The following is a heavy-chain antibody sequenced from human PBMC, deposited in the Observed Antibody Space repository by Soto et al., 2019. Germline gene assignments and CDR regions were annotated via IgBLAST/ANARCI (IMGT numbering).Heavy chain of an antibody. Sequence: SPTLSLTCTVSGGSISSYYWSWIRQPPGKGPEWIGYIYYSGSTNYNPSLKSRVTISVDTSKNQFSLKLSSVTAADTAVYYCARHRRGGSGSYYYFDYWGQGTLVTVSS. V-gene: IGHV4-59*08. CDR3: ARHRRGGSGSYYYFDY. CDR2: IYYSGST. J-gene: IGHJ4*02. D-gene: IGHD3-10*01. CDR1: GGSISSYY.